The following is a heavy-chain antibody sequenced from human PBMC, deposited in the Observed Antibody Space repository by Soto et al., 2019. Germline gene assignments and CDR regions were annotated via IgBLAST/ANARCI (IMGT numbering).Heavy chain of an antibody. CDR3: AKAITRWLLVGVDY. V-gene: IGHV3-23*01. CDR1: GFTFSSYA. D-gene: IGHD5-12*01. CDR2: ISGSGGST. J-gene: IGHJ4*02. Sequence: EVQLLESGGGLVQPGGSLRLSCAASGFTFSSYAMSWVRQAPGKGLEWVSAISGSGGSTYYADSVKGRVTISRDNSKNTLYMQMNSLRAEDTAVYYCAKAITRWLLVGVDYWGQGTLVTVSS.